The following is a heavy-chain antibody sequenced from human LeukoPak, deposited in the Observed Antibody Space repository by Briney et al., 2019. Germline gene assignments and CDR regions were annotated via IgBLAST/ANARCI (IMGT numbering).Heavy chain of an antibody. CDR2: ISFSGGST. CDR1: GFTFSNYA. D-gene: IGHD1-1*01. J-gene: IGHJ4*02. V-gene: IGHV3-23*01. CDR3: AGNWNCDY. Sequence: PGGSLRLSCAASGFTFSNYAMTWVRQAPGKGLEWVSGISFSGGSTYYADSVKGRFTISRDNSKNTVYLQMNSLRADDTAVYYCAGNWNCDYWGQGTLVTVSS.